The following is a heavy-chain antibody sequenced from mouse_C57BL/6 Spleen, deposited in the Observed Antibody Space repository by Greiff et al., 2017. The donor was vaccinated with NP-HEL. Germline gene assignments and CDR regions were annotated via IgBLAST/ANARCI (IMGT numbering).Heavy chain of an antibody. Sequence: VQLVESGAELVKPGASVKISCKASGYAFSSYWMNWVKQRPGKGLEWIGQIYPGDGDNNYNGKFKGKATLTADKSSSTAYMQLSSLTSEDSAVYFCARSIYYDYDEGFAYWGQGTLVTVSA. V-gene: IGHV1-80*01. CDR2: IYPGDGDN. CDR3: ARSIYYDYDEGFAY. CDR1: GYAFSSYW. J-gene: IGHJ3*01. D-gene: IGHD2-4*01.